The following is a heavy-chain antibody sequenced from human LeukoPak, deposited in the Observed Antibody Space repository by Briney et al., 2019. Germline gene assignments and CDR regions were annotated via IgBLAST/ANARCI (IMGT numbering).Heavy chain of an antibody. CDR3: ARDNSVGDYAWWFDP. CDR1: GYTFTGYY. Sequence: ASVKVSCKASGYTFTGYYMHWVRQAPGQGLEWMGWINAGNGNTKYSQEFQGRVTITRDTSAGTAYMELSSLRSEDMAVYYCARDNSVGDYAWWFDPWGQGTLVTVSS. D-gene: IGHD1-26*01. J-gene: IGHJ5*02. V-gene: IGHV1-3*03. CDR2: INAGNGNT.